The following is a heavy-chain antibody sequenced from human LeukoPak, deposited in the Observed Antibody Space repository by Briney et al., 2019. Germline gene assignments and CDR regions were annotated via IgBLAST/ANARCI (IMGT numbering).Heavy chain of an antibody. J-gene: IGHJ4*02. D-gene: IGHD2-21*01. CDR3: AKQRDGYFFDY. CDR1: GFTFSTYA. CDR2: ISGSGYST. V-gene: IGHV3-23*01. Sequence: GGSLRLSCAASGFTFSTYAVSWVRQAPGKGLAWVSAISGSGYSTYYADSVKGRFTISRDNSKNTLYLQMNSLRAEDTAVYYCAKQRDGYFFDYWGQGTLVTVSS.